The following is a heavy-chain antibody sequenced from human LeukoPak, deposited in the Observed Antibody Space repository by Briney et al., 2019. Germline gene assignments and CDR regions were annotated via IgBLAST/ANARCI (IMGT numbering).Heavy chain of an antibody. D-gene: IGHD5-18*01. J-gene: IGHJ5*02. CDR3: AAMCIQLWLTLDP. CDR1: GGSISSSSYY. V-gene: IGHV4-39*01. CDR2: IYYSGST. Sequence: SETLSLTCTVSGGSISSSSYYWGWIRQPPGKGLEWIGSIYYSGSTYYNPSLKSRVTISVDTSKNQFSLKLSSVTAADTAVYYCAAMCIQLWLTLDPWGQGTLVTVSS.